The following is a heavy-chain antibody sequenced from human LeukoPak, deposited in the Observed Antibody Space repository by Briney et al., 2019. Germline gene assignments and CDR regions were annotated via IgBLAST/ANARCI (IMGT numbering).Heavy chain of an antibody. CDR2: ISSSSSYI. J-gene: IGHJ4*02. Sequence: GGSLRLSCAASGFTFSSYSMNWVRQAPGKGLEWVSSISSSSSYIYYADSVKGRFTISRDNSKNTLYLQMNSLRAEDTAVYYCAKNVLGGHESLENYFDYWGQGTLVTVSS. CDR1: GFTFSSYS. CDR3: AKNVLGGHESLENYFDY. D-gene: IGHD3-10*01. V-gene: IGHV3-21*04.